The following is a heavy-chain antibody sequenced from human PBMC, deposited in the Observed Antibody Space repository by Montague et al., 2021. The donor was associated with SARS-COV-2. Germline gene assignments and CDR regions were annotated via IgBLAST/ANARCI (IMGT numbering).Heavy chain of an antibody. CDR2: VYYSGST. V-gene: IGHV4-59*01. CDR1: GASISSYY. D-gene: IGHD3-9*01. CDR3: AGTGLGGYGIVTGYTVNAFDI. J-gene: IGHJ3*02. Sequence: SETLSLTCTVSGASISSYYSSWIRLPPGKGLEWIGYVYYSGSTNYNPSLKSRVPISVVTSTTQFSLKLSSVTAADAAVYYCAGTGLGGYGIVTGYTVNAFDIWGQGTMVTVSS.